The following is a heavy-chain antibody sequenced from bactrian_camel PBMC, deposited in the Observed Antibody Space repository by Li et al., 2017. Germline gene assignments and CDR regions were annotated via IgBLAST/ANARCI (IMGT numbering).Heavy chain of an antibody. D-gene: IGHD5*01. CDR2: ITSSGTP. V-gene: IGHV3S40*01. CDR3: VRGRGDWVLDNY. Sequence: VQLVESGGGLVQPGGSLRLSCAASGFTFSNYGMSWVRQAPGKGLEWVSTITSSGTPIYAPFVKGRFTISRDNAKNTVYLQMNSLKPEDTAVYYCVRGRGDWVLDNYWGQGTQVTVS. J-gene: IGHJ4*01. CDR1: GFTFSNYG.